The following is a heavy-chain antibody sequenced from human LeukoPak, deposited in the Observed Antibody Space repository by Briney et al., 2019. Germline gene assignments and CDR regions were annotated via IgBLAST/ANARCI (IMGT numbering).Heavy chain of an antibody. V-gene: IGHV4-4*07. Sequence: SETLSLTCTVSGGSISSYYWSWIRQPAGKGLEWIGRIYTSGSTNYNPSLKSRFTMSVDTSKNQFSLKLSSVTAADTAVYYCARDITRTNWFDPWGQGTLVTVSS. CDR1: GGSISSYY. D-gene: IGHD3-10*01. J-gene: IGHJ5*02. CDR2: IYTSGST. CDR3: ARDITRTNWFDP.